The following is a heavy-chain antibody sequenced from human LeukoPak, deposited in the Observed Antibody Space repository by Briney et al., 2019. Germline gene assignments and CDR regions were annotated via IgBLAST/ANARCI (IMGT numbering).Heavy chain of an antibody. D-gene: IGHD3-3*01. CDR3: ARHTRPDYDFWSGLDY. V-gene: IGHV4-38-2*01. Sequence: SETLSLTXAVSGYSISSGYYWGWIRQPPGKGLEWFGSIYHSGSTYYNPSLKSRVTISVDTSKNQFSLKLSSVTAADTAVYYCARHTRPDYDFWSGLDYWGQGTLVTVSS. J-gene: IGHJ4*02. CDR2: IYHSGST. CDR1: GYSISSGYY.